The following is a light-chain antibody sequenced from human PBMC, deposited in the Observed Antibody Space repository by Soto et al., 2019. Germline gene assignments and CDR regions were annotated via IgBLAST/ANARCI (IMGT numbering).Light chain of an antibody. J-gene: IGKJ4*01. Sequence: DIQMTQSPSSLSASVGDRVTITCRASQSISSYLNWYQQKPGKAPKLLIYAASSLQRGVPPRFSGSGSGTDFTLTISSLQPEDFATYYCQQSYSTPPTFGGGTKVEIK. CDR3: QQSYSTPPT. CDR2: AAS. V-gene: IGKV1-39*01. CDR1: QSISSY.